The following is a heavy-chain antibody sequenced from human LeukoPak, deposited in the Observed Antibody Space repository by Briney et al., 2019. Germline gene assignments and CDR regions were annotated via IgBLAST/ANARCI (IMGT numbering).Heavy chain of an antibody. V-gene: IGHV1-2*02. J-gene: IGHJ5*02. D-gene: IGHD2-2*01. CDR1: GYTFTGYY. CDR3: ARVYTRYCSSTRCPHNWFDP. CDR2: INPNSGGT. Sequence: ASVKVSCKASGYTFTGYYMHWVRQAPGQGLEWMGWINPNSGGTNYAQKFQGRVTMTRDTSISTAYMELSRLRSDDTAVYYCARVYTRYCSSTRCPHNWFDPWGQGTLVTVSS.